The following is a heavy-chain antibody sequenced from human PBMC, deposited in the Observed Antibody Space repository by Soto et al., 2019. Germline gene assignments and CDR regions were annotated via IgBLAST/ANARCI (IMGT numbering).Heavy chain of an antibody. J-gene: IGHJ5*02. D-gene: IGHD1-7*01. V-gene: IGHV1-46*01. CDR3: ARDLGVSGTTMAYNWFDP. CDR2: INSSGRST. CDR1: GYTFTSYY. Sequence: QVQLVQSGAEVKKPGASVKVSCKASGYTFTSYYMHWVRQAPGQGLEWMGIINSSGRSTSYAQKFQGRVTMNRDTSTSTVYMELSSLRAEDTAVYYCARDLGVSGTTMAYNWFDPWGQGTLVTVSS.